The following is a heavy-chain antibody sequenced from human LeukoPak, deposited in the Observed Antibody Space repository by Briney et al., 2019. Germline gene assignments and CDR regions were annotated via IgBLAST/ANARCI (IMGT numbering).Heavy chain of an antibody. CDR1: GGTISSYY. CDR3: ARGDYGDAHDY. CDR2: IYYSGST. V-gene: IGHV4-59*01. J-gene: IGHJ4*02. D-gene: IGHD4-17*01. Sequence: SETLSLTCTVSGGTISSYYWSWIRQPPGKGLEWIGYIYYSGSTNYNPSLKSRVTISVDTSKNQFPLRLSSVTAADTAVYYCARGDYGDAHDYWGQGTLVTVSS.